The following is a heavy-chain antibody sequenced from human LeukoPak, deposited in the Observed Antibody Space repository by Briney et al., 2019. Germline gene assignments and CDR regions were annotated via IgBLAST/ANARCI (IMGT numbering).Heavy chain of an antibody. CDR3: AKDAVQLWLRIDY. CDR1: GYTFTDNY. V-gene: IGHV1-2*02. D-gene: IGHD5-18*01. J-gene: IGHJ4*01. CDR2: INPYTGGT. Sequence: SVKVSCKASGYTFTDNYMHWVRQAPGQGLEWMGWINPYTGGTKYAPKFQGRITMTRDTSISTAYMELSSLTSDDTAVYHCAKDAVQLWLRIDYWAQGTLVTVSS.